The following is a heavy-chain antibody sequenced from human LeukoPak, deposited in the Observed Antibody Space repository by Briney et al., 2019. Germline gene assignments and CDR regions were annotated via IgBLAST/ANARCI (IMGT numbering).Heavy chain of an antibody. CDR3: AKDTGGSGLWFGELWDY. Sequence: GGSLRLSCAASGFTFSSYGMSWVRQAPGKGLEWVSAISGSGGSTYYADSVKGRFTISRDNSKNTLYLQMNSLRAEDTAVYYCAKDTGGSGLWFGELWDYWGQGTLVTVSS. V-gene: IGHV3-23*01. J-gene: IGHJ4*02. CDR1: GFTFSSYG. CDR2: ISGSGGST. D-gene: IGHD3-10*01.